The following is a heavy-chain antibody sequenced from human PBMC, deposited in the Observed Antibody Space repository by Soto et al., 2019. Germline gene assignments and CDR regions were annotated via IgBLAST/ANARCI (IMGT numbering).Heavy chain of an antibody. CDR1: GFTFSDYY. Sequence: GGSLRLSCAAYGFTFSDYYMSWIRQAPGKGLEWVSCISSSGGTTYYADSVKGRFTISRDNSKNTLYLQMSSLRAEDTDVYYCVKSAFETGWSYFDYWGQGTLVTVSS. V-gene: IGHV3-11*01. D-gene: IGHD6-19*01. J-gene: IGHJ4*02. CDR3: VKSAFETGWSYFDY. CDR2: ISSSGGTT.